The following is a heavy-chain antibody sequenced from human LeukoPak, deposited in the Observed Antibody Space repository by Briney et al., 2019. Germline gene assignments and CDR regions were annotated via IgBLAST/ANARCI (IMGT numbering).Heavy chain of an antibody. CDR3: ARDSPTPFYYDFWSGFDY. CDR1: GYTFTSYG. J-gene: IGHJ4*02. CDR2: ISAYNGNT. D-gene: IGHD3-3*01. V-gene: IGHV1-18*01. Sequence: ASVKVSCKASGYTFTSYGISWVRQAPGQGLEWMGWISAYNGNTNYAQKLQGRVTMTTDTSTSTAYMELRSLRSDDTAVYYCARDSPTPFYYDFWSGFDYRGQGTLVTVSS.